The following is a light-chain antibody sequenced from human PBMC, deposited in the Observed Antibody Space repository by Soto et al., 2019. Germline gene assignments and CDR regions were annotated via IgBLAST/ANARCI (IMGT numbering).Light chain of an antibody. CDR2: DAS. Sequence: DIPMTQSPSTLSASVGDRVTITCRASQSISSWLAWYHQKPGKAPKLLIYDASSLESGVPSRFSGSGSGTEFTLTISSLQPDDFATYYCQQYHAFSWTFGQGTKVEI. CDR3: QQYHAFSWT. J-gene: IGKJ1*01. CDR1: QSISSW. V-gene: IGKV1-5*01.